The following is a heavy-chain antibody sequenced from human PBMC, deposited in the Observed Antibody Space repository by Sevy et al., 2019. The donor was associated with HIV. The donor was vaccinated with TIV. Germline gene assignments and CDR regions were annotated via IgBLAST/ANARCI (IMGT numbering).Heavy chain of an antibody. D-gene: IGHD1-26*01. CDR2: IYPGDSET. J-gene: IGHJ3*02. Sequence: GESLKISCKGSGYSFTAYWIDWVRQVPGKGLEWMGTIYPGDSETRYSPSVQGQVTISADKSLTTAYLQWSSLKASATTVYYCARPTVLKVGIDIGTLDIWGQGTMFTVSS. CDR3: ARPTVLKVGIDIGTLDI. V-gene: IGHV5-51*01. CDR1: GYSFTAYW.